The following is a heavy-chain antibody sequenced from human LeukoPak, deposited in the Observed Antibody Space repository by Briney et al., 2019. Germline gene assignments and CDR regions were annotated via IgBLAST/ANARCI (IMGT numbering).Heavy chain of an antibody. CDR3: ARVGSRYCSGANCYDGF. Sequence: PGGSLRLSCAVSRFAFSSLAMHWVRQAPGKGLEWVAFISYDGNNQYYADSVKGRFTISRDNSKNTLYLQMNNLRAEDTAIYYCARVGSRYCSGANCYDGFWGQGTLVSVSS. V-gene: IGHV3-30-3*01. CDR1: RFAFSSLA. J-gene: IGHJ4*02. CDR2: ISYDGNNQ. D-gene: IGHD2-15*01.